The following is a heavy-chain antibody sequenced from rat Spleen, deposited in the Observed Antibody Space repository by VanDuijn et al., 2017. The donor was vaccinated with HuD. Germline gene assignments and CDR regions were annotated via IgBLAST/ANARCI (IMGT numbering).Heavy chain of an antibody. Sequence: EVQLVESGGGLVQPGRSLKLSCVASGFTFNNYWMSWIRQAPGKGLEWVATIIYDGSRTYYRDSVKGRFTISRDNAKNTQYLQMDSLRSEDTATYYCARIAATGYWYFDFWGPGTMVTVSS. CDR2: IIYDGSRT. J-gene: IGHJ1*01. CDR1: GFTFNNYW. D-gene: IGHD1-2*01. CDR3: ARIAATGYWYFDF. V-gene: IGHV5S10*01.